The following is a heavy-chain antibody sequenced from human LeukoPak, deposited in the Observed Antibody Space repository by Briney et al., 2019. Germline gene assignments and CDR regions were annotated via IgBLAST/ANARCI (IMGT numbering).Heavy chain of an antibody. CDR2: ISGSGGST. Sequence: PGGSLRLSCAASGFTFSSYAMSWVRQAPGKGLEWVSAISGSGGSTYYADSVKGRFTISRDNSKNTLYLQMNSLRAEDTAVYYCAKDFLEMAIMNAVYRYFDYWGQGTLVTVSS. V-gene: IGHV3-23*01. CDR3: AKDFLEMAIMNAVYRYFDY. D-gene: IGHD5-24*01. CDR1: GFTFSSYA. J-gene: IGHJ4*02.